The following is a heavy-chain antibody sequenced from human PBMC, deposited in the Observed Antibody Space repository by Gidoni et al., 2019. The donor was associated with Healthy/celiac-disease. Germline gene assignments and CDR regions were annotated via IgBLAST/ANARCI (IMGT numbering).Heavy chain of an antibody. V-gene: IGHV4-34*01. J-gene: IGHJ5*02. D-gene: IGHD2-2*01. Sequence: QVQLQQWGAGLLKPSETLSLTCAVYGGSFSGYYWSWIRQPPGKGLEWIGEINHSGSTNYNPSLKSRVTISVDTSKNQFSLKLSSVTAADTAVYYCASRGCSSTSCQRGWFDPWGQGTLVTVSS. CDR2: INHSGST. CDR1: GGSFSGYY. CDR3: ASRGCSSTSCQRGWFDP.